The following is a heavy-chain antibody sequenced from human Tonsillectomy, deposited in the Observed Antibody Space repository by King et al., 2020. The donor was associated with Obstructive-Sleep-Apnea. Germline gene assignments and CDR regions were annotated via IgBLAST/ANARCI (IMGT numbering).Heavy chain of an antibody. CDR1: GFIFNSYW. Sequence: VQLVESGGGLVQPGGSLRLSCAASGFIFNSYWMSWVRQAPGKGLEWVANIKQDGSETYFVDFVRGRFTLSRDNAKSSLYLQMNSLRAEDTAVYYCAKCNSRSCYYYGMDVWGQGTTVSVSS. CDR3: AKCNSRSCYYYGMDV. CDR2: IKQDGSET. D-gene: IGHD2/OR15-2a*01. J-gene: IGHJ6*02. V-gene: IGHV3-7*01.